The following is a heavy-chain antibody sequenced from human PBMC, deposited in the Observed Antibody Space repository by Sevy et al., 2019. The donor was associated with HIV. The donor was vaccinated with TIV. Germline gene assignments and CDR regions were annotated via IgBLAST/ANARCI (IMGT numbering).Heavy chain of an antibody. J-gene: IGHJ5*02. CDR3: ARVDANYDKGFDP. D-gene: IGHD3-22*01. CDR1: GFTFRSYE. CDR2: ISSSGSII. Sequence: GGSLRLSCEASGFTFRSYEMNWVRQAPGKGLEWVSYISSSGSIIYYADSVKGRFTISRDNAKNSQYMQMNSLKAEDTAVYYCARVDANYDKGFDPWGQGTLVTVSS. V-gene: IGHV3-48*03.